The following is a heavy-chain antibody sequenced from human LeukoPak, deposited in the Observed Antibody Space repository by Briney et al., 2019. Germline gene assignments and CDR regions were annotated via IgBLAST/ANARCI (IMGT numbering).Heavy chain of an antibody. CDR2: IKQDGGEK. CDR3: ARDVGYDSSGSYPYYFGY. J-gene: IGHJ4*02. D-gene: IGHD3-22*01. V-gene: IGHV3-7*05. Sequence: GGSLRLSCAASRFTFSSYWMTWVRQAPGKGLEWVANIKQDGGEKHYVDSVQSRFTISRDNAKNSLYLQMNSLRAEDTAVYYCARDVGYDSSGSYPYYFGYWGLGTLVTVSS. CDR1: RFTFSSYW.